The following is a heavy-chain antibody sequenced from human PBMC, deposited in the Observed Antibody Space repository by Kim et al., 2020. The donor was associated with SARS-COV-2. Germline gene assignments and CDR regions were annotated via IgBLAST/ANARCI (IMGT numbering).Heavy chain of an antibody. Sequence: GESLKISCQGAGYSFTDHWIGWVRQMPGKGPEWMGIVYPDDSDTRYSPSFQGQVTFSVDKSISTAFLQWSSLRASDTAMYYCARHPAAPYDILTGYLNYFDNWGQGTLVTVSS. CDR3: ARHPAAPYDILTGYLNYFDN. CDR1: GYSFTDHW. J-gene: IGHJ4*02. V-gene: IGHV5-51*01. CDR2: VYPDDSDT. D-gene: IGHD3-9*01.